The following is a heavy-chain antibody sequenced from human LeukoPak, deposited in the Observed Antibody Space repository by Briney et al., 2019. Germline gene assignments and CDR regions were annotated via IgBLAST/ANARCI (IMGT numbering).Heavy chain of an antibody. Sequence: GGSLRLSCAASGFTFSTYVMTWVRQAPGKGLEWVSVIYSGGSTYFADSVKGRFTISRDNSKNTLYLQMNSLRAEDTAVYYCARANTYYDFWKAFDYWGQGTLVTVSS. CDR2: IYSGGST. CDR1: GFTFSTYV. CDR3: ARANTYYDFWKAFDY. J-gene: IGHJ4*02. D-gene: IGHD3-3*01. V-gene: IGHV3-53*01.